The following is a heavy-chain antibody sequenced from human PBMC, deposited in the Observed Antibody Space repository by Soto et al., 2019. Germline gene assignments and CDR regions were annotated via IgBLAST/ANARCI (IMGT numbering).Heavy chain of an antibody. J-gene: IGHJ4*02. Sequence: PGESLKISCNGSGYSFTSYWIGWVRQMPGKGLEWMGIIWPGDSDTRYSPSFQGQVTISADKSINTAYLQWNSLKASDTAMYYCARPFDSSGWNDYWGQGTQVTVSS. D-gene: IGHD6-19*01. CDR2: IWPGDSDT. CDR3: ARPFDSSGWNDY. CDR1: GYSFTSYW. V-gene: IGHV5-51*01.